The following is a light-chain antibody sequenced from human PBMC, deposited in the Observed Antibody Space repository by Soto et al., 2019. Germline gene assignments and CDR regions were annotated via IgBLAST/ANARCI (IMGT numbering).Light chain of an antibody. CDR3: QQRSNCLYT. Sequence: EIVLTQSPATLSLSPGERATLSCRASQSVSSYLAWYQQKPGQAPRLLIYDASNRATGIPARFSGSGSGTAFTLTLSSLEPEAFAVYYCQQRSNCLYTFGQGTKLEIK. CDR2: DAS. J-gene: IGKJ2*01. V-gene: IGKV3-11*01. CDR1: QSVSSY.